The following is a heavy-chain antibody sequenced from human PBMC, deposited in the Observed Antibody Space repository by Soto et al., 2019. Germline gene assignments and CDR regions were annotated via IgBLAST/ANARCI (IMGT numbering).Heavy chain of an antibody. D-gene: IGHD3-3*01. CDR1: GYTFTSYD. J-gene: IGHJ4*02. CDR2: MNLNSGNT. CDR3: ARMNYDFWSGYTNDDY. V-gene: IGHV1-8*01. Sequence: QVQLVQSGAEVKKPGASVKVSCKASGYTFTSYDINWVGQATGQGLGGRGWMNLNSGNTGYAQKFQGRVTMTRNTSISTAYMELSSLRSEDTAVYYCARMNYDFWSGYTNDDYWGQGTLVTVSS.